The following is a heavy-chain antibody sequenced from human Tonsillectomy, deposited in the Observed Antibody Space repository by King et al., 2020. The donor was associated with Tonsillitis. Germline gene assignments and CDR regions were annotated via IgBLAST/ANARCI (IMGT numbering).Heavy chain of an antibody. CDR1: GYSFTSYW. CDR3: ARRARYGSSTSCYTGGWFDP. Sequence: QLVQSGAEVKKPGESLKISCKGSGYSFTSYWIGWVRQMPGKGLEWMGIIYPGDSDTRYSPSFQGQVTISADKSISTAYLQWSSLKASDTAMYYCARRARYGSSTSCYTGGWFDPWGQGTLVTVSS. D-gene: IGHD2-2*01. CDR2: IYPGDSDT. J-gene: IGHJ5*02. V-gene: IGHV5-51*03.